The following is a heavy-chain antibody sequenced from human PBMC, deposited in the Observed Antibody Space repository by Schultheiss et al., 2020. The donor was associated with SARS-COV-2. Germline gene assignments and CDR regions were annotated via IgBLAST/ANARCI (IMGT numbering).Heavy chain of an antibody. CDR1: GYTFTSYY. D-gene: IGHD4-17*01. J-gene: IGHJ4*02. V-gene: IGHV1-46*01. CDR3: ARPKGVYGDGYYFDY. Sequence: ASVKVSCKASGYTFTSYYMHWVRQAPGQGLEWMGIINPSGGSTSYAQKFQGRVTMTRDTSTSTVYMELSSLRSEDTAVYYCARPKGVYGDGYYFDYWGQGTLVTVSS. CDR2: INPSGGST.